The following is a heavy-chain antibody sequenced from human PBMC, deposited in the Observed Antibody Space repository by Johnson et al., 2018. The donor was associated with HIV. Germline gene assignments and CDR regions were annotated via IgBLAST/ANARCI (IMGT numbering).Heavy chain of an antibody. V-gene: IGHV3-30-3*01. D-gene: IGHD6-13*01. Sequence: QVQLVESGGGVVQPGRSLRLSCAASGFTFSSYAMHWFRQAPGNGLEWVAFISYDGRNQYYADSVKGRFPISRDNSKDTLYLQMNSLRAEETAVYYCARGLAADAFDIWGQGTMATVSS. CDR3: ARGLAADAFDI. CDR1: GFTFSSYA. CDR2: ISYDGRNQ. J-gene: IGHJ3*02.